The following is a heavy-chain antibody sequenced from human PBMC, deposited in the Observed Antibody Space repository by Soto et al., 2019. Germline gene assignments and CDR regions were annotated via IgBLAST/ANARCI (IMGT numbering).Heavy chain of an antibody. Sequence: QVQLVESGGGVVQPGRSLRLSCAASGFTFSSYGMHWVRQAPGKGLEWVAVIWYDGSNKYYADSGKGRFTSSRDNSKNTLYLQMNSLRAEDTAVYYCARDRVAAAGELGYWGQGTLVTVSS. CDR3: ARDRVAAAGELGY. CDR2: IWYDGSNK. D-gene: IGHD6-13*01. J-gene: IGHJ4*02. V-gene: IGHV3-33*01. CDR1: GFTFSSYG.